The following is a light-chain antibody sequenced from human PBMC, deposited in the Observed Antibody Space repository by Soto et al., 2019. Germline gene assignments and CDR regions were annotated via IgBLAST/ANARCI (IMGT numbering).Light chain of an antibody. J-gene: IGLJ1*01. V-gene: IGLV2-14*01. CDR2: DVS. Sequence: QSALTQPASVSGSPGQSSTISCTGTSSDLGGYNYVSWYQQHPGKAPKLMIYDVSNRPSGVSNRFSGSKSGNTASLTISGRQAEDEADYYCSSYTSSSTYVFRTGTKLTVL. CDR3: SSYTSSSTYV. CDR1: SSDLGGYNY.